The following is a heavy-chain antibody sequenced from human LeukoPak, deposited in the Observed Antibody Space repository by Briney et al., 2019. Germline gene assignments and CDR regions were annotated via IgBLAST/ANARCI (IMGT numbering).Heavy chain of an antibody. V-gene: IGHV4-59*01. D-gene: IGHD1-26*01. CDR3: ARGSFIVGATIIDY. J-gene: IGHJ4*02. CDR1: GGSISSYY. Sequence: PSETPSLTCTVSGGSISSYYWSWIRQPPGKGLEWIGYIYYSGSTNYNPSLKSRVTISVDTSKNQFSLKLSSVTAADTAVYYCARGSFIVGATIIDYWGQGTLVTVSS. CDR2: IYYSGST.